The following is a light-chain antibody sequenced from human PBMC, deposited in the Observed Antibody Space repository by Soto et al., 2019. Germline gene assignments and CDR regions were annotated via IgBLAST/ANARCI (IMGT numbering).Light chain of an antibody. V-gene: IGKV3-15*01. Sequence: ELVMTQSPATLSVSPGERATLSCWASQSVSSNLAWYQQKPGQAPRLLIYGASTRSTGIPARFSGSGSGTEFTLTISSLQSEDFAVYYCQQYNNWPGTVGLGTKVDIK. CDR1: QSVSSN. J-gene: IGKJ1*01. CDR2: GAS. CDR3: QQYNNWPGT.